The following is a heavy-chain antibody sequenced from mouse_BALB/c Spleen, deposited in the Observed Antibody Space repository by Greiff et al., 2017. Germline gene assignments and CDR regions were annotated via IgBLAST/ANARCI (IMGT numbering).Heavy chain of an antibody. Sequence: DVMLVESGGGLVQPGGSRKLSCAASGFTFSSFGMHWVRQAPEKGLEWVAYISSGSSTIYYADTVKGRFTISRDNPKNTLFLQMTSLRSEDTAMYYCARLHRFDYWGQGTTLTVSS. V-gene: IGHV5-17*02. J-gene: IGHJ2*01. CDR3: ARLHRFDY. CDR2: ISSGSSTI. CDR1: GFTFSSFG.